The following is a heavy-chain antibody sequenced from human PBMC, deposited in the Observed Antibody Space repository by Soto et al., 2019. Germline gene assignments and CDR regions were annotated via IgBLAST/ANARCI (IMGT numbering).Heavy chain of an antibody. CDR1: GVTFSSYA. V-gene: IGHV1-69*13. Sequence: SVKVSCKASGVTFSSYAISWVRQAPGQGLEWMGGIIPIFGTANYAQKFQGRVTITADESTSTAYMELSSLRSEDTAVYYCARSGTAMVLDAFDIWGQGTMVTVS. D-gene: IGHD5-18*01. CDR3: ARSGTAMVLDAFDI. CDR2: IIPIFGTA. J-gene: IGHJ3*02.